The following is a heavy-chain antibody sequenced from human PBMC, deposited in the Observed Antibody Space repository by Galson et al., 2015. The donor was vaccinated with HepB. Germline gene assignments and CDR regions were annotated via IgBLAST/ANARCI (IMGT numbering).Heavy chain of an antibody. CDR3: TRQGYYDNSGYLYYYYMDV. D-gene: IGHD3-22*01. V-gene: IGHV3-73*01. Sequence: SLRLSCAASGFTFSGSPMHWVRQASGKGLEWVGRIRSKASSYATAYAASVKGRFTISRDDSKNTAYLQMNSLKTEDTAVYYCTRQGYYDNSGYLYYYYMDVWGKGTTVTVSS. CDR2: IRSKASSYAT. J-gene: IGHJ6*03. CDR1: GFTFSGSP.